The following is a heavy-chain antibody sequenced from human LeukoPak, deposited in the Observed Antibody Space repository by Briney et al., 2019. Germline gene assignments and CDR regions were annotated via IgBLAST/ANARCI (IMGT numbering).Heavy chain of an antibody. CDR1: GGSISSYY. D-gene: IGHD2-15*01. V-gene: IGHV4-59*08. J-gene: IGHJ6*02. CDR3: ARLGYCSGGSCYSVNGMDV. Sequence: PSETLSLTCTVSGGSISSYYWSWIRQPPGKGLEWIGYIYYSGSTNYNPSLKSRVTISVDTSKNQFSLKLSSVTAADTAVYYCARLGYCSGGSCYSVNGMDVWGQGTTVTVSS. CDR2: IYYSGST.